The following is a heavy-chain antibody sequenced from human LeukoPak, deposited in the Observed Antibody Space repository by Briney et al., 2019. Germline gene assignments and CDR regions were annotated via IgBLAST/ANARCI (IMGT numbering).Heavy chain of an antibody. Sequence: QPGGSLRLSCAASGFTFSSYAMSWVRQAPGKGLEWVSAISGSGDSTYYADSVKGRFTISRDNSKNTLYLQMNSLRAEDTAVYYCAKGDFWSGYYPMHFDYWGQGTLVTVSS. V-gene: IGHV3-23*01. D-gene: IGHD3-3*01. CDR2: ISGSGDST. J-gene: IGHJ4*02. CDR3: AKGDFWSGYYPMHFDY. CDR1: GFTFSSYA.